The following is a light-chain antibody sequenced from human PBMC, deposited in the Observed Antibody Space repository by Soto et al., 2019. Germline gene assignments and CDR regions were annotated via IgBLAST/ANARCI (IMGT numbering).Light chain of an antibody. J-gene: IGKJ4*01. CDR3: QKYNSAPLT. Sequence: DIQMTQSPSSLSASVGDRGTITCRASQDIKNYLAWYQQKPGKAPKLLIYAASTLQSGVPSRFSGSGSGTDFTLTISSLQPEDVATYYCQKYNSAPLTFGDGTKVEIK. V-gene: IGKV1-27*01. CDR1: QDIKNY. CDR2: AAS.